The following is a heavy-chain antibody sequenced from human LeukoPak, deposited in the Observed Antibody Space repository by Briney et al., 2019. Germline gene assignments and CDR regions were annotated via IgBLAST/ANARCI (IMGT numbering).Heavy chain of an antibody. D-gene: IGHD3-10*01. V-gene: IGHV4-39*07. Sequence: SETLSLTCTVSGVSISSSSYYWGWIRQPPGKGLEWIGSIYYSGSTYYNPSLKSRVTISVDRSKNQFSLKLSSVTAADTAVYYCAREGRGYYGSGSDGPDAFDIWGQGTMVTVSS. CDR1: GVSISSSSYY. CDR3: AREGRGYYGSGSDGPDAFDI. CDR2: IYYSGST. J-gene: IGHJ3*02.